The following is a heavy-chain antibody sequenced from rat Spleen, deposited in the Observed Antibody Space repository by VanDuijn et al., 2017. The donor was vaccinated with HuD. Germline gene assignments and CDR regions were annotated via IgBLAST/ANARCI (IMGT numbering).Heavy chain of an antibody. J-gene: IGHJ2*01. D-gene: IGHD1-1*01. Sequence: EVQLVESGGGLVQPGRSLKLSCAASGFTFSDYNMAWVRQAPKKGLEWVATIIYDASRTFYRDSVKGRFTISRDNAKSTLYLQMDSLRSEDTATYYCTTDKALYYYSAPYYFDYWGQGVMVTVSS. CDR2: IIYDASRT. CDR1: GFTFSDYN. CDR3: TTDKALYYYSAPYYFDY. V-gene: IGHV5S10*01.